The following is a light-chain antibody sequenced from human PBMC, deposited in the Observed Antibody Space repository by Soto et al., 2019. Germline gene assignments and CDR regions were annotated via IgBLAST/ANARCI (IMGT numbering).Light chain of an antibody. Sequence: QSALTQPPSVSGSPVQSVTISCTGTSSDVGIYNHVSWYQHSPGKAPKLMIFDVSNRPSGVSNRFSGSKSGNTASLTISGLQPEDEADYYCSSYTTSNTRQIVFGTGTKVTVL. J-gene: IGLJ1*01. CDR3: SSYTTSNTRQIV. CDR2: DVS. V-gene: IGLV2-18*02. CDR1: SSDVGIYNH.